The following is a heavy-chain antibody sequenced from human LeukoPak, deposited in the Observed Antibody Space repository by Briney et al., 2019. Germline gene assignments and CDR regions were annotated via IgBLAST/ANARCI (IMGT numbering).Heavy chain of an antibody. CDR3: ARVGSCSSTSCYKNWFDP. V-gene: IGHV1-2*02. Sequence: ASVKVSCKASGYTFTGYYMHWVRQAPGQGLEWMGWINPNSGGTNYAQKFQGRVTMTRDTSISTAYMELSRLRSDDTAVYYCARVGSCSSTSCYKNWFDPWGQGILVTVSS. J-gene: IGHJ5*02. D-gene: IGHD2-2*01. CDR2: INPNSGGT. CDR1: GYTFTGYY.